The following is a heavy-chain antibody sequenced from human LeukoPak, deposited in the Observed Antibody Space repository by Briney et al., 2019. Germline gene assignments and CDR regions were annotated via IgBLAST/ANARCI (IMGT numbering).Heavy chain of an antibody. CDR1: GDSFSSNSAA. V-gene: IGHV6-1*01. D-gene: IGHD1-20*01. CDR2: TYYRSKWYN. CDR3: ARAYNWALDY. J-gene: IGHJ4*02. Sequence: SQTLSLTCAISGDSFSSNSAAWDWLRQSPSRGLEWLGRTYYRSKWYNDYALSVRSRITINPDTFKNQFSLQLNSVTPEDTAVYHCARAYNWALDYWGRGTLVTVSS.